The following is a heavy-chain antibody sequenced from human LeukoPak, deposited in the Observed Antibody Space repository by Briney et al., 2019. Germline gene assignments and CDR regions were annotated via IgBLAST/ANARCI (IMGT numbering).Heavy chain of an antibody. CDR2: ISYDGSNK. V-gene: IGHV3-30*18. J-gene: IGHJ4*02. Sequence: GGSLRLSCAASGFTFSSYGMHWGRQAPGKGLEWVAVISYDGSNKYYADSVKGRFTISRDNSKNTPYLQMNSLRAEDTAVYYCAKDFYGGSYERCPGDYWGQGTLVTVSS. CDR3: AKDFYGGSYERCPGDY. D-gene: IGHD1-26*01. CDR1: GFTFSSYG.